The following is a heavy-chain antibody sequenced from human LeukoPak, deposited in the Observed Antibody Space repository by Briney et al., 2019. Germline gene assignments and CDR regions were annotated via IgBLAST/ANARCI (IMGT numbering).Heavy chain of an antibody. CDR2: ITTSSSYT. V-gene: IGHV3-21*01. D-gene: IGHD1-26*01. CDR1: GFPFRSYA. Sequence: GGSLRLSCAASGFPFRSYAMHWVRQAPGKGLEWISSITTSSSYTFYADSVKGRFTISRDNARNSLYLQMNSLTAEDTAVYYCARDPYSGAYGDTYYYYMDVWGKGTTVTISS. CDR3: ARDPYSGAYGDTYYYYMDV. J-gene: IGHJ6*03.